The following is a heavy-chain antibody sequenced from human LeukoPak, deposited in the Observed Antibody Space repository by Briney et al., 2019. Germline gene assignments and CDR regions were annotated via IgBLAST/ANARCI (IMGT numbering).Heavy chain of an antibody. J-gene: IGHJ4*02. D-gene: IGHD6-13*01. Sequence: PSETLSLTCAVYGGSFSGYYWSWIRQPPGKGLEWIGYIYYSGSTNYNPSLKSRVTISVDTSKNQFSLKLSSVTAADTAVYYCARRLSSWYRPGGYFDYWGQGTLVTVSS. CDR3: ARRLSSWYRPGGYFDY. V-gene: IGHV4-59*08. CDR1: GGSFSGYY. CDR2: IYYSGST.